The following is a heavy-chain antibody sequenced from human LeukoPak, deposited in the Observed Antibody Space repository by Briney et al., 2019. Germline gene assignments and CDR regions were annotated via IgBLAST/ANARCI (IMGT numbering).Heavy chain of an antibody. V-gene: IGHV4-59*12. Sequence: SETLSLTCTVSGGSISSYYWSWIRQPPGKGLEWIGYIYYSGSTNYNPSLKSRVTISVDTSKNQFSLKLSSVTAADTAVYYCARVHIAAAGTLGGWFDPWGQGTLVTVSS. CDR1: GGSISSYY. CDR3: ARVHIAAAGTLGGWFDP. J-gene: IGHJ5*02. CDR2: IYYSGST. D-gene: IGHD6-13*01.